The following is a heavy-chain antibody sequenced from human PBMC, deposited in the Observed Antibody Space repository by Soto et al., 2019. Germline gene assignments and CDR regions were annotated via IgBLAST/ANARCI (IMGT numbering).Heavy chain of an antibody. V-gene: IGHV1-69*02. D-gene: IGHD6-19*01. CDR3: AIDDSSGWCPPDY. Sequence: QVQLVQSGAEVKKPGSSVKVSCKASGDTFSSYTISWVRQAPGQGLECMGRIIPILGIANYAQKFQGRVTITENKSNSTAYKELSSLSSEDTAVYYCAIDDSSGWCPPDYWGQGTLVTVSS. CDR1: GDTFSSYT. CDR2: IIPILGIA. J-gene: IGHJ4*02.